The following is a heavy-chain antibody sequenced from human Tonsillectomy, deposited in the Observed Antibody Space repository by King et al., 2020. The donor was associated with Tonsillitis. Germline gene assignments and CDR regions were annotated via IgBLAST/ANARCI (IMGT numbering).Heavy chain of an antibody. D-gene: IGHD2-15*01. CDR2: IFYTGST. Sequence: VQLQESGPGLVKPSETLSLTCTVSNGSINTYYCHWIRQPPGRRPEGIGYIFYTGSTNYNPSLKIRVTMSVYTSRNQFSLILSYVTAADTAVYYCARGVAAAVKFWGQGALVTVSS. CDR1: NGSINTYY. J-gene: IGHJ4*02. V-gene: IGHV4-59*01. CDR3: ARGVAAAVKF.